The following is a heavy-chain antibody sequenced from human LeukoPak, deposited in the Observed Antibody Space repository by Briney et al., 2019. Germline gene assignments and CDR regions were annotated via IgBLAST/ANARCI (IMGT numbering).Heavy chain of an antibody. V-gene: IGHV3-30*02. CDR1: GFTFSSYG. J-gene: IGHJ6*03. D-gene: IGHD1-26*01. CDR2: IWYDGSNK. Sequence: GGSLRLSCAASGFTFSSYGMHWVRQAPGKGLEWVAFIWYDGSNKYYADSVKGRFTISRDNTKNTLYLQMNSLRAGDTAVYYCAKEGDYYYYYMDVWGKGTTVTVSS. CDR3: AKEGDYYYYYMDV.